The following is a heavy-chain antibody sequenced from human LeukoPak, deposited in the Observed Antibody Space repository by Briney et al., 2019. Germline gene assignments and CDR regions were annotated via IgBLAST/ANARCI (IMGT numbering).Heavy chain of an antibody. J-gene: IGHJ4*02. CDR1: GFTFSSYE. V-gene: IGHV3-7*01. Sequence: PGGSLRLSCAASGFTFSSYEMNWVSQAPGKGLEWVANIKQDGSEKYYADSVKGRFTISRDNAKNSLYLQMNSLRGEDTAVYYCARDRGGAYSNAFDYWGQGTLVTVSS. CDR2: IKQDGSEK. CDR3: ARDRGGAYSNAFDY. D-gene: IGHD4-11*01.